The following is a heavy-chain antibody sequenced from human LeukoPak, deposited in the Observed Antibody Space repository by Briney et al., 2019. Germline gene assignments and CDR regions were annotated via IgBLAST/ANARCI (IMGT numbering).Heavy chain of an antibody. CDR1: GGSISSYY. CDR2: IYASGST. J-gene: IGHJ5*02. Sequence: SETLSLTCTVSGGSISSYYWSWIRQPAVKGLEWIGRIYASGSTNYNPSLKSRVTMSVDTSKNQFSLKLSSVTAADTAVYYCARTSIAVAGTAFDPWGQGTLVTVSS. V-gene: IGHV4-4*07. D-gene: IGHD6-19*01. CDR3: ARTSIAVAGTAFDP.